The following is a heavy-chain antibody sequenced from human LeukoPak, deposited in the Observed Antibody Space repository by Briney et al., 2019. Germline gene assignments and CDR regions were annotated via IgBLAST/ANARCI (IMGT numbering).Heavy chain of an antibody. CDR1: GGTFSSYA. J-gene: IGHJ4*02. CDR2: INPNSGGT. CDR3: AFLPYDYVWGSYRYPRPYYFDY. V-gene: IGHV1-2*02. Sequence: ASVKVSCKASGGTFSSYAISWVRQAPGQGLEWMGWINPNSGGTNYAQKFQGRVTMTRDTSISTAYMELSRLRSDDTAVYYCAFLPYDYVWGSYRYPRPYYFDYWGQGTLVTVSS. D-gene: IGHD3-16*02.